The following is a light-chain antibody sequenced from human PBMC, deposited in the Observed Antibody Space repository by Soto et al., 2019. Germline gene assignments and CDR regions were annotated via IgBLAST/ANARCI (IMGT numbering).Light chain of an antibody. J-gene: IGLJ1*01. Sequence: QSVLTQPPSASGFPGQSVTISCTGTSSDVGYYDYVPWYQQHPGKAPKLLIYEVSNRPSGVSYRFSGSKSGNTASLTISGLQAEDEADYYCNSFTSDSAYVFGTGTKVTVL. CDR2: EVS. CDR1: SSDVGYYDY. V-gene: IGLV2-14*01. CDR3: NSFTSDSAYV.